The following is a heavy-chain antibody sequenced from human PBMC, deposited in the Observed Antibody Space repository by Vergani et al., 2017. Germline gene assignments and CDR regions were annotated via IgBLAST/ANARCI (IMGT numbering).Heavy chain of an antibody. D-gene: IGHD2-15*01. J-gene: IGHJ4*02. CDR2: IHTSGST. Sequence: QVQLQESGPGLVKPSKNLAPTLTVSGGSINSHNYYWSWIRQPAGKGLEWIGRIHTSGSTHYNHSLKSRVTMSEDTSKNQFSLNLTSVTAADTSVSFCTRFRXLGVSWHRPHFVYWAQGNRVTVTS. CDR3: TRFRXLGVSWHRPHFVY. CDR1: GGSINSHNYY. V-gene: IGHV4-61*02.